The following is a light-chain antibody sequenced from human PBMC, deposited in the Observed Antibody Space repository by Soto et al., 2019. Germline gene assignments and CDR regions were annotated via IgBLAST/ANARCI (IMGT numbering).Light chain of an antibody. CDR1: QSISTW. V-gene: IGKV1-5*01. CDR3: QQYKDYSRT. CDR2: DVS. Sequence: DIPMTQSPSTLSASIGDRVTITCRASQSISTWLAWYQQKPGKAPNILIYDVSILKRGVPSRFSGSGSGTEFTLTSTGLQPDDFATYFCQQYKDYSRTFGQGTKVEI. J-gene: IGKJ1*01.